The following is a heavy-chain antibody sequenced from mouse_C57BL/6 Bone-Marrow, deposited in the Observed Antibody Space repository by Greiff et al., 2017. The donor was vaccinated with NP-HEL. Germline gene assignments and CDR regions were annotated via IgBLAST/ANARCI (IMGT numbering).Heavy chain of an antibody. CDR1: GYAFSSSW. J-gene: IGHJ3*01. Sequence: QVQLQQSGPELVKPGASVKISCKASGYAFSSSWMNWVKQRPGKGLEWIGRFYPGDGDTNYNGKFKGKATLTADKSSSTAYMQLSSLTSEDSAVYFCASPLGHAYWGQGTLVTVSA. CDR2: FYPGDGDT. CDR3: ASPLGHAY. V-gene: IGHV1-82*01. D-gene: IGHD4-1*01.